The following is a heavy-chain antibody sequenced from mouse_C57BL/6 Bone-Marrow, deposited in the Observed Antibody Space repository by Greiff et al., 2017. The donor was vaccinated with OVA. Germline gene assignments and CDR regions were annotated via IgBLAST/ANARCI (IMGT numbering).Heavy chain of an antibody. CDR1: GFNIKDDY. J-gene: IGHJ4*01. V-gene: IGHV14-4*01. D-gene: IGHD1-1*01. CDR2: IDPENGDT. CDR3: TLYYYGSSYPLAMDY. Sequence: EVQLKQSGAELVRPGASVKLSCTASGFNIKDDYMHWVKQRPEQGLEWIGWIDPENGDTEYASKFQGKATITADTSSNTAYLQLSSLTSEDTAVYYCTLYYYGSSYPLAMDYWGQGTSVTVSS.